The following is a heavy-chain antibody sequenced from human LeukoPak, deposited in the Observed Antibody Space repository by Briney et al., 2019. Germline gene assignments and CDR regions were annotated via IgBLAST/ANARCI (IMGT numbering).Heavy chain of an antibody. D-gene: IGHD2-15*01. CDR3: ARDFDIVVVVAAAGNAFDI. CDR1: GGTFSSYA. CDR2: IIPILGIA. V-gene: IGHV1-69*04. J-gene: IGHJ3*02. Sequence: SVNVSCKASGGTFSSYAISWVRQAPGQGLEWMGRIIPILGIANYAQKFQGRVTITADKSTSTAYMELSSLRSEDTAVYYCARDFDIVVVVAAAGNAFDIWGQGTMVTVSS.